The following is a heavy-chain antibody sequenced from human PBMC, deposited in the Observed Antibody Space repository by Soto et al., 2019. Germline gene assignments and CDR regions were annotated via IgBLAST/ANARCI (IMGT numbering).Heavy chain of an antibody. Sequence: SGPTLVNPTQTLTLTCTFSGFSLSTSGMCVSWIRQPPGKALEWLALIDWDDDKYYSTSLKTRLTISKDTSKNQVVLTMTNMEPVDTATYYCARSATYYYDSSGYYPRRYHFDYWGQGTLVTVYS. CDR1: GFSLSTSGMC. V-gene: IGHV2-70*01. CDR3: ARSATYYYDSSGYYPRRYHFDY. J-gene: IGHJ4*02. CDR2: IDWDDDK. D-gene: IGHD3-22*01.